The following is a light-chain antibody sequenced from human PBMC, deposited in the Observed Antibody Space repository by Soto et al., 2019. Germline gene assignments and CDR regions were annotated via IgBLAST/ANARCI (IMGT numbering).Light chain of an antibody. CDR2: GAS. Sequence: EIVMTQSPGTLSVSPGEGATLFCRASQSVRTKLAWYQQRAGQAPRLLMYGASNRATGIPDMFSGSGSGTEFTLTISSLQSEDFAVYYCQQYNSWPPITLGQWTRLEIK. CDR3: QQYNSWPPIT. V-gene: IGKV3-15*01. CDR1: QSVRTK. J-gene: IGKJ5*01.